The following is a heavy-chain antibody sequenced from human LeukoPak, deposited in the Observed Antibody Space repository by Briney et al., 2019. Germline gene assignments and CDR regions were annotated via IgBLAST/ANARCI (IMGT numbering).Heavy chain of an antibody. CDR2: ISYIGST. CDR1: GDSFSSHY. V-gene: IGHV4-59*11. Sequence: PSETLSLTCAVSGDSFSSHYWTWIRQSPGKGLKWIGYISYIGSTNYNPSLKSRVTISIDTSKNQFSLKLRSVTAADTAVYYCARDLVTVTKGFDIWGHGTMVSVSS. D-gene: IGHD4-17*01. CDR3: ARDLVTVTKGFDI. J-gene: IGHJ3*02.